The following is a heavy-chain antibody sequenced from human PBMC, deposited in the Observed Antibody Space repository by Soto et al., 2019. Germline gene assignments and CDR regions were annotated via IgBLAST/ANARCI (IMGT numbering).Heavy chain of an antibody. D-gene: IGHD3-9*01. CDR3: ARDSLTFDWLSTGAFDI. V-gene: IGHV4-31*03. CDR1: GGSISSGGYY. CDR2: IYYSGST. J-gene: IGHJ3*02. Sequence: PSETLSLTCTVSGGSISSGGYYWSWIRQHPGKGLEWIGYIYYSGSTYYNPSLKSRVTISVDTSKNQFSLKLSSATAADTAVYYCARDSLTFDWLSTGAFDIWGQGTMVTV.